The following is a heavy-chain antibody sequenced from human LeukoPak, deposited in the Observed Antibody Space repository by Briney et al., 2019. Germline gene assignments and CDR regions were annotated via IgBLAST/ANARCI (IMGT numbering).Heavy chain of an antibody. CDR1: GFTFSNAW. Sequence: GGSLRLSCAASGFTFSNAWMNWVRQAPGKGLEWVGRIKRKIDGRKTDYAAPGKGRFTISKDDSKNTLYLQMNSLKTEHTAVYYCTTNTAPDYYGSGSYYNVIWGQGTLVTVSS. V-gene: IGHV3-15*01. CDR3: TTNTAPDYYGSGSYYNVI. CDR2: IKRKIDGRKT. J-gene: IGHJ4*02. D-gene: IGHD3-10*01.